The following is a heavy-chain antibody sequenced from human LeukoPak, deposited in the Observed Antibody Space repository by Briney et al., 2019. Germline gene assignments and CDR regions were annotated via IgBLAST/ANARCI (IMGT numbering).Heavy chain of an antibody. D-gene: IGHD2-21*02. J-gene: IGHJ3*02. CDR3: ARDHYCGGDCSDDAFDI. V-gene: IGHV3-48*01. Sequence: GGSLRLSCAASGFTFSSCSMNWVRQAPGKGLEWVSYISSSSSTIYYADSVKGRFTISRDTSKNTFYLQMNSLRAEDTAVYYCARDHYCGGDCSDDAFDIWGQGTMVTVSS. CDR1: GFTFSSCS. CDR2: ISSSSSTI.